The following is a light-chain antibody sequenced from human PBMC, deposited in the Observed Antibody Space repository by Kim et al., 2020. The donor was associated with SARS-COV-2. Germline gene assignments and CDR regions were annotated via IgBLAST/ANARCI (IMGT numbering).Light chain of an antibody. J-gene: IGLJ1*01. CDR1: SSDVGGYNY. Sequence: QSALTQPLSVSGSPGQSVTISCTGTSSDVGGYNYVSWYQQHPGKAPKLMIYDVSKRPSGVPDRFSGSKSGNTASLTVSGLQAEDEADYYCCSYAGSYTFYYVFGTGTKVTVL. CDR3: CSYAGSYTFYYV. V-gene: IGLV2-11*01. CDR2: DVS.